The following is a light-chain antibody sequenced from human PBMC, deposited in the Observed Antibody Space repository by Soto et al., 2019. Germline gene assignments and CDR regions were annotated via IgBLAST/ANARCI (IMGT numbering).Light chain of an antibody. V-gene: IGLV2-14*01. Sequence: QSALTQPASVSGSPGQSITISCTGTSSDVGGYNYVSWYQQHPGKAPKLIIWEVTNRPSGVSDRFSGSKSGNTASLTISGLQAEDGADYYCTSYAGSSTLLVFGTGTKVTVL. CDR1: SSDVGGYNY. CDR2: EVT. CDR3: TSYAGSSTLLV. J-gene: IGLJ1*01.